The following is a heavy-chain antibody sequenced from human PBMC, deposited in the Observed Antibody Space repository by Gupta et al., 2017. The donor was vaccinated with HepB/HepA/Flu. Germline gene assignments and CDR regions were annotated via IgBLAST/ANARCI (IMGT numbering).Heavy chain of an antibody. CDR2: IYYSGST. D-gene: IGHD2-15*01. CDR1: GGSISSSSYY. CDR3: ARSGGDIVVVVAATNWFDP. J-gene: IGHJ5*02. Sequence: QLQLQESGPGLVKPSETLSLTCTVSGGSISSSSYYWGWIRQPPGKGLEWIGIIYYSGSTYYNPSLKSRVTISVDTSKNQFSLKLSSVTAADTAVYYCARSGGDIVVVVAATNWFDPWGQGTLVTVSS. V-gene: IGHV4-39*01.